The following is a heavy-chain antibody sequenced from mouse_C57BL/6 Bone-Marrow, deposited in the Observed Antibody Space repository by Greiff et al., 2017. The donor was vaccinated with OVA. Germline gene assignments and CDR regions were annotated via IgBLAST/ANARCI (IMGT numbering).Heavy chain of an antibody. Sequence: EVQGVESGGGLVKPGGSLKLSCAASGFTFSSYAMSWVRQTPEKRLEWVATISDGGSYTYYPDNVKGRFTIFRDNAKNNLYLQMSHLKSEDTAMYYCARASYFDYWGQGTTLTVSS. CDR1: GFTFSSYA. V-gene: IGHV5-4*01. J-gene: IGHJ2*01. CDR2: ISDGGSYT. CDR3: ARASYFDY.